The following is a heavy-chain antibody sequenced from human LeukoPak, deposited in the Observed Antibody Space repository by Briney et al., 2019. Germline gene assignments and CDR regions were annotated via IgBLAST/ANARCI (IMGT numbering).Heavy chain of an antibody. D-gene: IGHD3-10*01. CDR2: IYSGGST. Sequence: GGSLRLSCAASGFTFSSYGMHWVRQAPGKGLEWVSVIYSGGSTYYADSVKGRFTISRDNSKNTLYLQMNSLRAEDTAVYYCARGRDSGSYYNPFDYWGQGTLVTVSS. J-gene: IGHJ4*02. CDR3: ARGRDSGSYYNPFDY. CDR1: GFTFSSYG. V-gene: IGHV3-NL1*01.